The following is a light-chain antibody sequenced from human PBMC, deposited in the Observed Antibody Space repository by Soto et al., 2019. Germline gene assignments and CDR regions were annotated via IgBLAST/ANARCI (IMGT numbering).Light chain of an antibody. CDR1: SSNIGGNT. CDR3: AAWDDSLNGPV. CDR2: GNN. V-gene: IGLV1-44*01. J-gene: IGLJ1*01. Sequence: QSVLTQPPSAPGTPGQRLTISCSGSSSNIGGNTVNWYQQLPGTAPKLLIYGNNQRPSGVPDRLSGSKSATSASLAISGLQSEDEGDYYCAAWDDSLNGPVFGTGTKVTVL.